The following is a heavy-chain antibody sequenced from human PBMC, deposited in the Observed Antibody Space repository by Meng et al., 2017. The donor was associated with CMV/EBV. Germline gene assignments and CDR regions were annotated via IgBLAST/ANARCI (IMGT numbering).Heavy chain of an antibody. CDR1: GGTFSSYA. D-gene: IGHD2-2*02. CDR2: IIPILGIA. J-gene: IGHJ4*02. Sequence: SVKVSCKASGGTFSSYAISWVRQAPGQGLEWMGGIIPILGIANYAQKFQGRVTITADKSTSTAYMELSSLGSEDTAVYYCALRPYCSSTSCYNDYWGQGTLVTVSS. CDR3: ALRPYCSSTSCYNDY. V-gene: IGHV1-69*10.